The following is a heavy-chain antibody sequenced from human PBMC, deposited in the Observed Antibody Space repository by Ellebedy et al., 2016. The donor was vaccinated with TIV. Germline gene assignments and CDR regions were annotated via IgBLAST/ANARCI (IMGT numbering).Heavy chain of an antibody. Sequence: ASVKVSCXASGYTFSNYDMSWERKTHGQGHEWMGWISAYTGHTYSAQKFQGRVTMTTDTSTSTAYMELRSLRSDDTAVYYCAREELSYKDYWGQGTLVTVSS. CDR1: GYTFSNYD. CDR3: AREELSYKDY. V-gene: IGHV1-18*01. D-gene: IGHD3-10*01. CDR2: ISAYTGHT. J-gene: IGHJ4*02.